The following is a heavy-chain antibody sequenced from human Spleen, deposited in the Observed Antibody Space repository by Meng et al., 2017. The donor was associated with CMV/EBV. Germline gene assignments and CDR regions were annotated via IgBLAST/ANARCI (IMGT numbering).Heavy chain of an antibody. CDR1: GFTFSEHY. V-gene: IGHV3-72*01. CDR2: TRDKANSYTT. CDR3: ARGPSRRAQYTNSFDC. Sequence: GESLKISCAASGFTFSEHYMDWVRQTPGKGLEWVGRTRDKANSYTTEYAASVKGRFTVSRDDSKNSLYLQMNSLKTEDTAMYYCARGPSRRAQYTNSFDCWGQGTPVTVSS. J-gene: IGHJ4*02. D-gene: IGHD6-13*01.